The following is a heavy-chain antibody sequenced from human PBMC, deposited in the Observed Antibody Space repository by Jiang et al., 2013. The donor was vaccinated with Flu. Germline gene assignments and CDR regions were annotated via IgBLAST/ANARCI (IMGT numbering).Heavy chain of an antibody. Sequence: ISGDSVSSNSAAWNWIRQSPSGGLEWLGRTYYRSKWYNDYAVSVKSRITINADTSKNQFSLQLNSVTPEDTAVFYCARQGSGGRSFDIWGQGTMVTVSS. CDR2: TYYRSKWYN. J-gene: IGHJ3*02. CDR3: ARQGSGGRSFDI. CDR1: GDSVSSNSAA. D-gene: IGHD2-8*02. V-gene: IGHV6-1*01.